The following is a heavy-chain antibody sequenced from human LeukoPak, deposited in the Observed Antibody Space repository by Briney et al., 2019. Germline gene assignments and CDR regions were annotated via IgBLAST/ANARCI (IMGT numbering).Heavy chain of an antibody. CDR1: GYTFTSYG. CDR3: ARVLLVLRYFDWMIEGAFDY. D-gene: IGHD3-9*01. V-gene: IGHV1-18*01. J-gene: IGHJ4*02. Sequence: GASVKVSCKASGYTFTSYGISWVRQAPGQGLEWMGWISAYNGNTNYAQKFQGRVTMTTDTSTSTAYMEVRSLRSDDTAVYYCARVLLVLRYFDWMIEGAFDYWGQGTLVTASS. CDR2: ISAYNGNT.